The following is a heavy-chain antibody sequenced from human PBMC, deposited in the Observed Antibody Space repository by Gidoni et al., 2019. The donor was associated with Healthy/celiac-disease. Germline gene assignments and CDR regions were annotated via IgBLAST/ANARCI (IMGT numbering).Heavy chain of an antibody. V-gene: IGHV3-23*01. CDR3: AKGDYYDFWSGYFPEYYYYYYGMDV. CDR1: GFTFSSDA. Sequence: EVQLLESGGGLVQPGGSLRLYCAASGFTFSSDAMSWVRQAPGKGLEWVSAISGSGGSTYYADSVKGRFTISRDKSKNTLYLQMNSLRAEDTAVYYCAKGDYYDFWSGYFPEYYYYYYGMDVWGQGTTVTVSS. CDR2: ISGSGGST. D-gene: IGHD3-3*01. J-gene: IGHJ6*02.